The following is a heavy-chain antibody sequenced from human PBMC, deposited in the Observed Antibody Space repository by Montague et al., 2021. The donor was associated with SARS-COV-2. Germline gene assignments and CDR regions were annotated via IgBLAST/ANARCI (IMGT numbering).Heavy chain of an antibody. CDR2: LDYSGST. J-gene: IGHJ6*02. Sequence: TLSLTCTVSGGSISSGDYYWSWIRQHPGKGREWYVYLDYSGSTXYNPSLKSRVTISVDTSENQFSLKLSSVTAADTAVYYCARGGRGVSSNRNSYYYGMDVWGQGTTVTVSS. V-gene: IGHV4-31*03. CDR1: GGSISSGDYY. D-gene: IGHD1-14*01. CDR3: ARGGRGVSSNRNSYYYGMDV.